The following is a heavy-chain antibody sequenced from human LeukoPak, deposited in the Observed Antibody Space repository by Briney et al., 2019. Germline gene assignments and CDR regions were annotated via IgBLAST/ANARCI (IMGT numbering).Heavy chain of an antibody. CDR1: GYTFTSYY. J-gene: IGHJ5*02. CDR2: INPSGGST. D-gene: IGHD1-26*01. Sequence: ASVTVSYKASGYTFTSYYMHWVRQAPGQGLEWMGIINPSGGSTSYAQKFQGRVTMTRDTSTSTVYMELSSLRSEDTAVYYCARGGVGATTYVWFDPWGQGTLVTVSS. CDR3: ARGGVGATTYVWFDP. V-gene: IGHV1-46*01.